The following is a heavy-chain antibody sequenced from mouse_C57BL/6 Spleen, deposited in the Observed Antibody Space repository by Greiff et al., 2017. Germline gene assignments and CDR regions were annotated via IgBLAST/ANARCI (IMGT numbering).Heavy chain of an antibody. CDR3: ARGDSNYAPFDY. CDR1: GYTFTSYW. D-gene: IGHD2-5*01. CDR2: IDPSDSET. Sequence: QVQLQRPGAELVRPGSSVKLSCKASGYTFTSYWMHWVKQRPIQGLEWIGNIDPSDSETHYNQKFKDKATLTVDKSSSTAYMQLSSLTSEDSAVYDYARGDSNYAPFDYWGQGTTLTVSS. J-gene: IGHJ2*01. V-gene: IGHV1-52*01.